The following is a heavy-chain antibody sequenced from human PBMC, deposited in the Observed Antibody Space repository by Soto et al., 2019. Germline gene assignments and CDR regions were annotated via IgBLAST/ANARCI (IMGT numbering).Heavy chain of an antibody. CDR1: GGSISSGGDY. CDR2: IYYSGST. D-gene: IGHD2-2*02. J-gene: IGHJ6*02. CDR3: ARVSLGYCSSTSCYRRVNYYYGMDV. Sequence: SETLSLTCTVSGGSISSGGDYWSWIRQHPGKGLEWIGYIYYSGSTYYNPSLKSRVTISVDTSKNQFSLKLSSVTAADTAVYYCARVSLGYCSSTSCYRRVNYYYGMDVWGQGTTVTVSS. V-gene: IGHV4-61*08.